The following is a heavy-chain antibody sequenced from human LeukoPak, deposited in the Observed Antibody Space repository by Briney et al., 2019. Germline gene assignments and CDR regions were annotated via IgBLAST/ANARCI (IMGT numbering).Heavy chain of an antibody. CDR1: GFTFSSYS. CDR3: ARALGYSGYGYYYYYYGMDV. CDR2: ISSSSSYI. J-gene: IGHJ6*02. V-gene: IGHV3-21*01. Sequence: GGSLRLSCAASGFTFSSYSMNWVRQAPGKGLEWVSSISSSSSYIYYADSVKGRFTISRDNAKNPLYLQMNSLRAEDTAVYYCARALGYSGYGYYYYYYGMDVWGQGTTVTVSS. D-gene: IGHD5-12*01.